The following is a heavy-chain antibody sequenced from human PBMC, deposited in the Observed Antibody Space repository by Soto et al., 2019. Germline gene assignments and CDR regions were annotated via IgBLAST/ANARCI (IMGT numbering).Heavy chain of an antibody. CDR3: AIDKGGRSLDT. Sequence: QVQLVESGGGVVQPGRSLSLSCAASGIAFSRSGMHWVRQAPGKGLEWVAFISYDESNTFYGDSVKGRLTVTRDNSKNTLYMQMSSLRVEDTAVYYCAIDKGGRSLDTWGQGTLVTVSS. CDR1: GIAFSRSG. CDR2: ISYDESNT. V-gene: IGHV3-30*03. J-gene: IGHJ5*02. D-gene: IGHD2-15*01.